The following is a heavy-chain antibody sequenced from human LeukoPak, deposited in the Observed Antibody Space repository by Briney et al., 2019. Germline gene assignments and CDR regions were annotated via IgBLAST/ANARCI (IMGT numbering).Heavy chain of an antibody. Sequence: ASVKVSCKASGYTFTSYGISWVRQAPGQGLEWMGWISAYNGNTNYAQKLQGRVTMTTDTSTSTAYMELRSLRSDDTAAYYCARRGWDGTTGHGMDVWGQGTTVTVSS. D-gene: IGHD1-1*01. CDR1: GYTFTSYG. CDR3: ARRGWDGTTGHGMDV. J-gene: IGHJ6*02. CDR2: ISAYNGNT. V-gene: IGHV1-18*01.